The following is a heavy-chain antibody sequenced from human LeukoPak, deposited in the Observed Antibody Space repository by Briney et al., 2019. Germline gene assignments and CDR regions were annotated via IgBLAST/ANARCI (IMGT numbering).Heavy chain of an antibody. J-gene: IGHJ4*02. D-gene: IGHD3-3*01. CDR2: ISYDGSNK. CDR1: GFTFSSYG. Sequence: GGSLRLSCAASGFTFSSYGMHWVRQAPGKGLEWVAVISYDGSNKYYADSVKGRFTISRDNSKNTLYLQMNSLRADDTAVYYCAKSGLDFWSGYYTPGFDYWGQGTLVTVSS. V-gene: IGHV3-30*18. CDR3: AKSGLDFWSGYYTPGFDY.